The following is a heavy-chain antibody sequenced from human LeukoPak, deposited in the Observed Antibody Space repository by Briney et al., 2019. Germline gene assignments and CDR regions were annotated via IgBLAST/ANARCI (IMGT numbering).Heavy chain of an antibody. CDR3: VRDRTHNFYYYGMDV. V-gene: IGHV4-59*12. D-gene: IGHD1-1*01. Sequence: PSGTLSLTCTVSGASISSYYWSWIRQPPGKGLEWIGDIYYSGSTNYNPSLKSRVTMSVDTSKNQFSLKLTSVTAADTAVYYCVRDRTHNFYYYGMDVWGQGTTVTVSS. J-gene: IGHJ6*02. CDR1: GASISSYY. CDR2: IYYSGST.